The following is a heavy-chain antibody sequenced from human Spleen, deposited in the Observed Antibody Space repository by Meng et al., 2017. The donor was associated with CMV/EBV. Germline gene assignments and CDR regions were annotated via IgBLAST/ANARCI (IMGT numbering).Heavy chain of an antibody. J-gene: IGHJ4*02. CDR3: VRVGAKGCFDY. CDR2: IYYSGST. D-gene: IGHD1-26*01. CDR1: GGSISSYY. V-gene: IGHV4-59*01. Sequence: SETLYLTCTVSGGSISSYYWSWIRQPPGKGLEWIGYIYYSGSTNYNPSLKSRVTISVDTSKNQFSLKLSSVTAADTAVYYCVRVGAKGCFDYWGQGTLVTVSS.